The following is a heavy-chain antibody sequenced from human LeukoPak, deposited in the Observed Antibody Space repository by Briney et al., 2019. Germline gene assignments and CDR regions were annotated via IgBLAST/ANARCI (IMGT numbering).Heavy chain of an antibody. Sequence: PGGSLRLSCAASGFTFDDYAMHWVRQAPGKGLEWVSGISWNSGSMGYADSVKGRFTISRDNAKNSLYLQMNSLRAEDMALYYCAKGPVADSGYDLGGGYFDYWGQGTLVTVSS. D-gene: IGHD5-12*01. J-gene: IGHJ4*02. CDR1: GFTFDDYA. CDR2: ISWNSGSM. V-gene: IGHV3-9*03. CDR3: AKGPVADSGYDLGGGYFDY.